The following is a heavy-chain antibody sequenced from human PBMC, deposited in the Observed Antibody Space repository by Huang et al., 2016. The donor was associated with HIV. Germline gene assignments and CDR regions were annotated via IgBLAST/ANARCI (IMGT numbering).Heavy chain of an antibody. Sequence: QVHLVESGGGVVQPGGSLRLSCAAFGFKLSGFGMHWVRQAPGKGLEWVGVISDDGRSQFYTDSVKGRFTISRDNSDNTLSLQMKGLRPDDTAVYYCAKESRWFSDFDHWGQGVLVSVSS. V-gene: IGHV3-30*18. CDR2: ISDDGRSQ. CDR3: AKESRWFSDFDH. CDR1: GFKLSGFG. J-gene: IGHJ4*02. D-gene: IGHD2-15*01.